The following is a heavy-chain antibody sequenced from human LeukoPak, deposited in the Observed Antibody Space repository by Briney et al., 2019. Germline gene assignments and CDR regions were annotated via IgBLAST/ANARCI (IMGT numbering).Heavy chain of an antibody. Sequence: SETLSLTCTVSGGSISSYYWSWIRRPAGKGLEWIGRIYTSGSTNYNPSLRSRVTISVDKSKNQFSLKLSSVTAADTAVYYCARLAAAGYYYYYYMDVWGKGTTVTVSS. CDR3: ARLAAAGYYYYYYMDV. CDR2: IYTSGST. V-gene: IGHV4-4*07. J-gene: IGHJ6*03. D-gene: IGHD6-13*01. CDR1: GGSISSYY.